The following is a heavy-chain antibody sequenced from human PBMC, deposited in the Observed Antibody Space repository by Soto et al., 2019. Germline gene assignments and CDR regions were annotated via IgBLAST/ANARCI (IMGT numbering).Heavy chain of an antibody. Sequence: GGSLRLSCAASGFTFSSYAMHWVRQAPGKGLEWVAVISYDGSNKYYADSVKGRFTISRDNSKNTLYLQMNSLRAEDTAVYYCAKDSNKYSSSLRGRYFDYWGQGMGVTVSS. CDR1: GFTFSSYA. J-gene: IGHJ4*02. V-gene: IGHV3-30*04. CDR3: AKDSNKYSSSLRGRYFDY. D-gene: IGHD4-4*01. CDR2: ISYDGSNK.